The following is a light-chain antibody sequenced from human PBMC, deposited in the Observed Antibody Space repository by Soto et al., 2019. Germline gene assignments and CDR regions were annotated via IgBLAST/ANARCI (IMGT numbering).Light chain of an antibody. CDR1: QSISRY. CDR2: AAS. V-gene: IGKV1-39*01. Sequence: DIQMTQAPSSLSASVGDRVTITCRASQSISRYVNWYQQKPRKAPRLLIFAASSLQGGVPSRFSGSGSGTDFTLTISSLQPEDVATYYCQHTYNTPFTFGPGNKVDI. J-gene: IGKJ3*01. CDR3: QHTYNTPFT.